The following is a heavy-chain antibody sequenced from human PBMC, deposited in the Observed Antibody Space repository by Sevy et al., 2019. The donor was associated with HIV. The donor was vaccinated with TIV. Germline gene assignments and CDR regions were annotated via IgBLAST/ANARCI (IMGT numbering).Heavy chain of an antibody. D-gene: IGHD6-19*01. CDR1: GGSISSSNW. J-gene: IGHJ4*02. CDR3: ARAKGQWLAIDY. Sequence: SETLSLTCAVSGGSISSSNWWSWVRQPPGKGLEWIGEIYRSGSTNYNPSLKSRVTLSVDKSKNQFSLKLSSVAAADTAVYYGARAKGQWLAIDYWGQGTLVTVSS. CDR2: IYRSGST. V-gene: IGHV4-4*02.